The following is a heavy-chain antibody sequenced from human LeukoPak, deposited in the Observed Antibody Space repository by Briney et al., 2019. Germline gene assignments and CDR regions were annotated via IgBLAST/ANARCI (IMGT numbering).Heavy chain of an antibody. D-gene: IGHD4-11*01. CDR2: IIPIFGTA. V-gene: IGHV1-69*05. Sequence: ASVKVSCKASGGTFSSYAISWVRQAPRQGLEWMGGIIPIFGTANYAQKFQGRVTITTDESTSTAYMELSSLRSEDTAVYYCATILGRLVSNHVGVGWFDPWGQGTLVTVSS. J-gene: IGHJ5*02. CDR1: GGTFSSYA. CDR3: ATILGRLVSNHVGVGWFDP.